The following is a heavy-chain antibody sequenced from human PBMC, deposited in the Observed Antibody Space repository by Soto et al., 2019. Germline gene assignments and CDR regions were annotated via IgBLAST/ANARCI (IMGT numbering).Heavy chain of an antibody. CDR3: ARTFHLGDHVDY. CDR2: ISYDGSNK. J-gene: IGHJ4*02. Sequence: QVQLVESGGGVVQPGRSLRLSCAASGFTFSSYAMHWVRQAPGKGLEWVAVISYDGSNKYYADSVKGRFTISRDNSKNPLYLQMNSLRAEDTAVYYCARTFHLGDHVDYWGQGTLVTVSS. V-gene: IGHV3-30-3*01. D-gene: IGHD4-17*01. CDR1: GFTFSSYA.